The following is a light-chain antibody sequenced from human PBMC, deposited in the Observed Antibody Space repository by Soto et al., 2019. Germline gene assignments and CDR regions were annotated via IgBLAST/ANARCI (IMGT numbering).Light chain of an antibody. Sequence: QSVLTQPASVSGSPGQSITISCTGTSSDVGGYNYVSWYQQHPDKAPKLMIYEVSNRPSGLSNRFSGSKSGNTASLTISGLQAEDEADYYCSSYTSSSTYVFGTGTKVTVL. CDR3: SSYTSSSTYV. CDR1: SSDVGGYNY. CDR2: EVS. V-gene: IGLV2-14*01. J-gene: IGLJ1*01.